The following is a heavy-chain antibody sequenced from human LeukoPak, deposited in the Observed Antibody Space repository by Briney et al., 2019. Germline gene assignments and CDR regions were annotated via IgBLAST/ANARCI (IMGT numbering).Heavy chain of an antibody. D-gene: IGHD3-3*01. Sequence: SETLSLTFTVSGDSISSYYWSWVRQPPGKGLEWIGYMYYSGTTNYNPSLKSRVTISVDTSKNQLSLKLTSVTAADTAVYYCARDTRWIGYWDDAFDIWGQGTMVIVSS. CDR1: GDSISSYY. CDR2: MYYSGTT. V-gene: IGHV4-59*01. CDR3: ARDTRWIGYWDDAFDI. J-gene: IGHJ3*02.